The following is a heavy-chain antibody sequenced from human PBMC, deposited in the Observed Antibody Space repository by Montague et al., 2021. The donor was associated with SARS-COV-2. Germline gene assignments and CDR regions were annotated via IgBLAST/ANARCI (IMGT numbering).Heavy chain of an antibody. Sequence: SETLSLTCSVSGGSINTTSYYWGWIRQPPGKGLEWIASIFYSGTTYYNPSLRSRLTISVQTSKNQFSLTLTSVTAADTAIYYCASDFKNSYAIDFWGQGTTVIVSS. CDR1: GGSINTTSYY. CDR2: IFYSGTT. J-gene: IGHJ6*02. CDR3: ASDFKNSYAIDF. V-gene: IGHV4-39*07.